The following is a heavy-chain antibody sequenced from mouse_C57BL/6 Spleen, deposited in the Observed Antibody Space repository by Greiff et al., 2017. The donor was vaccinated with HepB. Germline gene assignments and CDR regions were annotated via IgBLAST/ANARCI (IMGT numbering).Heavy chain of an antibody. V-gene: IGHV5-9-1*02. Sequence: EVKLMEPGAGLVKPGGSLKLSCAASGFTFTSYSMPWVRQTPEKRLEWVAYISSGGDYTYYADTVKGRFTISRDNARNTLYMQMSSLTSEDTAMYYCTRGGAYYAMDYWGQGTSVTVSS. J-gene: IGHJ4*01. CDR3: TRGGAYYAMDY. CDR1: GFTFTSYS. D-gene: IGHD1-1*02. CDR2: ISSGGDYT.